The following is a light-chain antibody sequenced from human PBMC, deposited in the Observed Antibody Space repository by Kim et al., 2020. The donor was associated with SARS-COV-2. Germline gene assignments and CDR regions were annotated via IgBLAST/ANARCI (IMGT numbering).Light chain of an antibody. V-gene: IGLV3-19*01. CDR2: ATN. J-gene: IGLJ2*01. CDR3: NSRDSSGNHVL. Sequence: ALGQTVKITCQGDSLSNYDANWYQQRPGQAPVLVIYATNNRPSGIPDRFSGSRSENTASLTITGAQAEDEADHYCNSRDSSGNHVLFGGGTQLTVL. CDR1: SLSNYD.